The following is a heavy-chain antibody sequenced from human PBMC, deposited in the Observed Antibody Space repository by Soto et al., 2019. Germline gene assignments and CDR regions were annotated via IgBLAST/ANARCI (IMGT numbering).Heavy chain of an antibody. CDR3: ASYYEPLSGSYYGWFDP. CDR2: IYHSGST. V-gene: IGHV4-38-2*01. D-gene: IGHD1-26*01. CDR1: GYSISSGYY. J-gene: IGHJ5*02. Sequence: SETLSLTCAVSGYSISSGYYWGWIRQPPGKGLEWIGSIYHSGSTYYNPSLKSRVTISVDTSKNQFSLKLSSVTAADTAVYYCASYYEPLSGSYYGWFDPWGQGTLVNVS.